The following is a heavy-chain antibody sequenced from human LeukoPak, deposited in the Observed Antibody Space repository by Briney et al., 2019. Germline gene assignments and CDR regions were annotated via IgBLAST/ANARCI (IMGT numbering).Heavy chain of an antibody. Sequence: ASETLSLTCNVSGYSISSGYYWSWIRQPPGKGLGYIGYIYYSGSTNYNPSLKSRVTISVDTSKDQFSLNLTSVTAADTAVYYCARLKCISTTCPSRYVTDVWGQGTTVTVSS. CDR2: IYYSGST. CDR1: GYSISSGYY. J-gene: IGHJ6*02. D-gene: IGHD2-2*01. V-gene: IGHV4-61*01. CDR3: ARLKCISTTCPSRYVTDV.